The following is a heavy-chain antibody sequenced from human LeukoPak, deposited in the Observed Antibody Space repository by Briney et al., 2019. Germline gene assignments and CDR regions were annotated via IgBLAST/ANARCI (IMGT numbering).Heavy chain of an antibody. CDR3: ARGVAGRNYYYYMDV. D-gene: IGHD6-19*01. V-gene: IGHV3-21*01. CDR2: ISSSSRYI. Sequence: GGSLRLSCAASGFTFSGYSMNWVRQAPGQGLEWVSSISSSSRYIYYADSLKGRFTISRDNAKNSLYLQMNSLRAEDTAVYYCARGVAGRNYYYYMDVWGKGTTVTVSS. J-gene: IGHJ6*03. CDR1: GFTFSGYS.